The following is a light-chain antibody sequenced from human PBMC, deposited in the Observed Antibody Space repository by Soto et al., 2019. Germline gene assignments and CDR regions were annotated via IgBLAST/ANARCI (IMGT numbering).Light chain of an antibody. J-gene: IGKJ5*01. Sequence: EIVLTQSTATLSLSAGERATLSWGASQSVSSYLAWYQQKTGQAPRLLIYDASNRATGIPARFSGSGYGTDFTLTISSLEPEDFAVYYCQQRSNWPITFGQGTRLEIK. CDR3: QQRSNWPIT. CDR2: DAS. CDR1: QSVSSY. V-gene: IGKV3-11*01.